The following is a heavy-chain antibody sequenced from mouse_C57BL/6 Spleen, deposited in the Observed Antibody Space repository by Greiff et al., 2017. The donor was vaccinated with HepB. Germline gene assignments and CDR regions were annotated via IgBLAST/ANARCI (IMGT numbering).Heavy chain of an antibody. V-gene: IGHV1-19*01. J-gene: IGHJ1*03. CDR3: ARGWTTVSDV. CDR1: GYTFTDYY. D-gene: IGHD1-1*01. CDR2: INPYNGGT. Sequence: EVQLQQSGPVLVKPGASVKMSCKASGYTFTDYYMNWVKQSHGKSLEWIGVINPYNGGTSYNQKFKGKATLTVDKSSSTAYMELNSLTSEDSAVYYCARGWTTVSDVWGTGTTVTVSS.